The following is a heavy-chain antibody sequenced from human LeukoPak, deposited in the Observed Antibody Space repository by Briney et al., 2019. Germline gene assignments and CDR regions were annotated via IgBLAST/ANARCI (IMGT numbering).Heavy chain of an antibody. J-gene: IGHJ4*02. Sequence: SVTLSLTCTVSGGSISSGSYYWSWIRQPAGKGLEWIGRIYTNGSTNYNPSLKSRVTISVDTSKNQFSLKLSSVTAADTAVYYCARDASWRRDGYNPWGQGTLVTVPS. D-gene: IGHD5-24*01. CDR3: ARDASWRRDGYNP. CDR2: IYTNGST. CDR1: GGSISSGSYY. V-gene: IGHV4-61*02.